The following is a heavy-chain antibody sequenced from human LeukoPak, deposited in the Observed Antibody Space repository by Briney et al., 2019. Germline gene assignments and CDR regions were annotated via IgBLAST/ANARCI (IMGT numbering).Heavy chain of an antibody. J-gene: IGHJ3*02. CDR1: GFTFVDYA. D-gene: IGHD5-24*01. Sequence: PGGSLRLSCTASGFTFVDYAMSWVRQAPGKGLEWVSAISGSGGSTYYADSVKGRFTISRDNSKNSLYLQMNSLRTEDTALYYCAKDISGLGWLYAFDIWGQGTMVTVSS. V-gene: IGHV3-43*02. CDR3: AKDISGLGWLYAFDI. CDR2: ISGSGGST.